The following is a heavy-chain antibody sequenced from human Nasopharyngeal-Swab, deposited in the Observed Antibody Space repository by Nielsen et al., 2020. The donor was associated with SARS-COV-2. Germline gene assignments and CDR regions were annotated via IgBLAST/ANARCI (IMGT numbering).Heavy chain of an antibody. V-gene: IGHV3-30*03. CDR2: ISYDGSNK. CDR3: ARDLAGRDSG. J-gene: IGHJ4*02. D-gene: IGHD2-21*02. Sequence: GGSLRLSCAASGFTFSSYGMHWVRQAPGKGLEWVAVISYDGSNKYYADSVKGRFTIPRDNAKNTLYLQMNSLRADDTALYYCARDLAGRDSGWGQGTLVTVSS. CDR1: GFTFSSYG.